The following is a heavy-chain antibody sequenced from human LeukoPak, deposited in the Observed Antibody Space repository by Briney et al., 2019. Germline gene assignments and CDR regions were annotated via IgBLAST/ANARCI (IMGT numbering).Heavy chain of an antibody. J-gene: IGHJ3*02. CDR2: INHSGST. Sequence: PSETLSLTCAVYGGSFSGYYWSWIRQPPGKGLEWIGEINHSGSTNYNPSLKSRVTISVDTSKNQFSLKLSSVTAADTAVYYCARDSSNDRAFETWGQGTMVTVSS. V-gene: IGHV4-34*01. CDR1: GGSFSGYY. CDR3: ARDSSNDRAFET. D-gene: IGHD4-11*01.